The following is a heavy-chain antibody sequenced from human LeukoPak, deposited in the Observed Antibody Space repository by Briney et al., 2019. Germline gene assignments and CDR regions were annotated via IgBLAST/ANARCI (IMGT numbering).Heavy chain of an antibody. CDR2: MNPNSGNT. CDR1: GYTSTSYD. V-gene: IGHV1-8*01. D-gene: IGHD5-12*01. CDR3: ARILWIRGYDLGY. Sequence: ASVKVSCKASGYTSTSYDINWVRQATGQGLEWMGWMNPNSGNTGYAQKFQGRVTMTRNTSISTAYMELSSLRSEDTAVYYCARILWIRGYDLGYWGQGTLVTVSS. J-gene: IGHJ4*02.